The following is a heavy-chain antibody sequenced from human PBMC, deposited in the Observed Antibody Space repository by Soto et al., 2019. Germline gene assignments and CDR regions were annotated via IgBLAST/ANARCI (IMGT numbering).Heavy chain of an antibody. D-gene: IGHD3-10*02. Sequence: EVQLLESGGGLVQAGGSLRLSCSASGFSFSTYAMSWVRQAPGKGLEWVSAISGSGGSTYYADSVKGRFTISRDNSKNTLYLQINSLRAEDRAVYDWAKYWVTTFGSASHWGQGTVVTVSS. CDR2: ISGSGGST. V-gene: IGHV3-23*01. CDR3: AKYWVTTFGSASH. CDR1: GFSFSTYA. J-gene: IGHJ4*02.